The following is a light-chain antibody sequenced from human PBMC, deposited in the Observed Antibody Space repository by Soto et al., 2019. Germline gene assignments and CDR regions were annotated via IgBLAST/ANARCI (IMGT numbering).Light chain of an antibody. J-gene: IGLJ1*01. CDR2: EVS. V-gene: IGLV2-14*01. CDR3: SSYTSSSTQV. Sequence: QSALTQPASVSGSPGQSITISCTGTSSDVGGYNYVSWYQQHPGKAPKLMIYEVSNRPSGVSNRSSGYKSGNTASLTISGLQAEDEADYYCSSYTSSSTQVFGTGTKVTVL. CDR1: SSDVGGYNY.